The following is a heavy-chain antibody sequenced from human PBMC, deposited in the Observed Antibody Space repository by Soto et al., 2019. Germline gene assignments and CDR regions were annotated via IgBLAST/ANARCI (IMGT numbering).Heavy chain of an antibody. CDR1: EFIFSSLG. CDR3: AKDDRPEYYYYYMDV. CDR2: ISYDGSNK. J-gene: IGHJ6*03. V-gene: IGHV3-30*18. Sequence: HPGGSLRLSCAASEFIFSSLGMRWVRQGPGKGLEWVAVISYDGSNKYYADSVKGRFTISRDTSKNTLYLQMNSLRAEDTAVYYCAKDDRPEYYYYYMDVWGKGTTVTVSS.